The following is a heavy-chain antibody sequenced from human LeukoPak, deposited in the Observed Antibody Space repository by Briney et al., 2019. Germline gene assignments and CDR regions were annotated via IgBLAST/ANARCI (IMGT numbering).Heavy chain of an antibody. Sequence: YNRNTNYAQKLQGRVTMTTDTSTSTAYMELRSLRSDDTAVYYCARSYYDILTGAPNAFDIWGQGTMVTVSS. D-gene: IGHD3-9*01. V-gene: IGHV1-18*01. CDR3: ARSYYDILTGAPNAFDI. CDR2: YNRNT. J-gene: IGHJ3*02.